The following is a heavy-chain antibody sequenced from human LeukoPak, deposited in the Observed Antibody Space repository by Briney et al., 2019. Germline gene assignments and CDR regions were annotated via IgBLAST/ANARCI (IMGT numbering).Heavy chain of an antibody. CDR1: GDSISTGGYY. V-gene: IGHV4-31*03. Sequence: PSETLSLTCTVSGDSISTGGYYWAWIRQPRERGLEWIGYIYYSGSTHYNPSLQSRVTISVDTSKNQFSLNLNSVTAADTAVYYCARVIVVVPIGVYHYYAMDVWGQGTTVTVSS. CDR2: IYYSGST. CDR3: ARVIVVVPIGVYHYYAMDV. D-gene: IGHD2-2*01. J-gene: IGHJ6*02.